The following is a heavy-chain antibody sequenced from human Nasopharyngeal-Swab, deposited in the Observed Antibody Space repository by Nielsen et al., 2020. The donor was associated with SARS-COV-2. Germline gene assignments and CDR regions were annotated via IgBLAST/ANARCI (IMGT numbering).Heavy chain of an antibody. CDR3: AKGGYSYGSDAFDI. Sequence: GGSLRLSCAASGFTFDDYAMHWVRQAPGKGLEWVSGISWNSGSIGYADSVKGRFTISRDNAKNSLYLQMNSLRAEDTALYYCAKGGYSYGSDAFDIWGQGTIVTVSS. D-gene: IGHD5-18*01. CDR2: ISWNSGSI. J-gene: IGHJ3*02. V-gene: IGHV3-9*01. CDR1: GFTFDDYA.